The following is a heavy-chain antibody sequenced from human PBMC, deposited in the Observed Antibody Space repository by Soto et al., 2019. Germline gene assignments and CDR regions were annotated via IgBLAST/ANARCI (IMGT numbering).Heavy chain of an antibody. Sequence: SETLSLTCTVSGGSISETTYYWGWIRQAPGKGLEWIGSIYYSGTTSYNPSLKGRVTISVDTANNQFSLRLYSVAAADTAVYYCARHGSDCTNGVCARGFYYYAMDVWGQGTTVTVSS. V-gene: IGHV4-39*01. J-gene: IGHJ6*02. CDR3: ARHGSDCTNGVCARGFYYYAMDV. CDR2: IYYSGTT. CDR1: GGSISETTYY. D-gene: IGHD2-8*01.